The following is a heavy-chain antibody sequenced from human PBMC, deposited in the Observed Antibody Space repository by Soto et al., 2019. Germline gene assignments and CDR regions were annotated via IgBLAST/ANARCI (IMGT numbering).Heavy chain of an antibody. Sequence: PSETLSLTNTVSGGSISSYYWRWIRQPRGKGLEWIGYIYYSGSTNYNPSLKSGVTISVDTSKNQFSLKLSSVTAADTAVYYCARLYCSSTICYAHFDYWGQGTLVTVSS. CDR3: ARLYCSSTICYAHFDY. D-gene: IGHD2-2*01. CDR2: IYYSGST. J-gene: IGHJ4*02. CDR1: GGSISSYY. V-gene: IGHV4-59*08.